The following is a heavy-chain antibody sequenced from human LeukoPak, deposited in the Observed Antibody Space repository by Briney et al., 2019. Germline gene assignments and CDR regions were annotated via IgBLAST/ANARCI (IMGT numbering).Heavy chain of an antibody. V-gene: IGHV4-61*02. CDR3: ARTPPYNWFDP. D-gene: IGHD2-15*01. J-gene: IGHJ5*02. CDR1: GGSISSGGYY. CDR2: IYTSGST. Sequence: SETLSLTCTVSGGSISSGGYYWSWIRQPAGKGLEWIGRIYTSGSTNYNPSPKSRVTMSVDTSKNQFSLKLSSVTAADTAVYYCARTPPYNWFDPWGQGTLVTVSS.